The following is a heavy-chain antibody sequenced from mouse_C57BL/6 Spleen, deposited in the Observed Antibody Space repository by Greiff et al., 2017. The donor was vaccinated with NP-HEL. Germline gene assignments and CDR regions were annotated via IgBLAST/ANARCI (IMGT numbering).Heavy chain of an antibody. V-gene: IGHV3-6*01. Sequence: EESGPGLVKPSQSLSLTCSVTGYSITSGYYWNWIRQFPGNKLEWMGYISYDGSNNYNPSLKNRISITRDTSKNQFFLKLNSVTTEDTATYYCARWGYYDYSWFAYWGQGTLVTVSA. CDR2: ISYDGSN. CDR3: ARWGYYDYSWFAY. CDR1: GYSITSGYY. D-gene: IGHD2-4*01. J-gene: IGHJ3*01.